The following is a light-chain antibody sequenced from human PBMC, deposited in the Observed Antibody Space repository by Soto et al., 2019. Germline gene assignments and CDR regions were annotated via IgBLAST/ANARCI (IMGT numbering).Light chain of an antibody. V-gene: IGLV2-14*01. CDR2: EVS. Sequence: QSALTQPASVSGSPVQSIAISCTGTSSDVGGYNYVSWYQQHPGKAPKLMIYEVSSRPSGVSNRFSGSKSGNTASLTISGLQAEDEADYYCSSYTSSSTLVFGGGTKVTVL. J-gene: IGLJ2*01. CDR1: SSDVGGYNY. CDR3: SSYTSSSTLV.